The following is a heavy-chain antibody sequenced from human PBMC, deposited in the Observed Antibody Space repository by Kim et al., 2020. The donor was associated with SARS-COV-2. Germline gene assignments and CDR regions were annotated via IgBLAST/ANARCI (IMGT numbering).Heavy chain of an antibody. D-gene: IGHD6-19*01. CDR3: ARDPYCLYSSACFFGAFDI. Sequence: GGSLRLSCAASGFIFSKYWMTWVRQAPGKGLEWVANIRGDESEKAYVDSVKGRFTISRDNAKNSLYLEMGNLRVEDTAIYYCARDPYCLYSSACFFGAFDIWGQGTDVTVS. J-gene: IGHJ3*02. CDR1: GFIFSKYW. V-gene: IGHV3-7*01. CDR2: IRGDESEK.